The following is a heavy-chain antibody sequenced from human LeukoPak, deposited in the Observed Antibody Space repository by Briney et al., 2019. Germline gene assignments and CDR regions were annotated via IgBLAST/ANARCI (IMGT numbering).Heavy chain of an antibody. CDR1: GYSFTTYY. D-gene: IGHD6-6*01. CDR2: MNPNSGNT. Sequence: GAPVKVSCKASGYSFTTYYMHWVRQAPGQGLEWMGWMNPNSGNTGYAQKFQGRVTITRNTSISTAYMELSSLRSEDTAVYYCAREYSNNLDAFDIWGQGTMVTVSS. CDR3: AREYSNNLDAFDI. V-gene: IGHV1-8*03. J-gene: IGHJ3*02.